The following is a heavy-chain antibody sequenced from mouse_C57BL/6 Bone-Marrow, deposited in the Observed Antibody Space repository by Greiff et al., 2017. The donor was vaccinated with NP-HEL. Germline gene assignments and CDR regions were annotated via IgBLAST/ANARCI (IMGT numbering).Heavy chain of an antibody. CDR2: ISSGSSTI. J-gene: IGHJ1*03. CDR1: GFTFSDYG. V-gene: IGHV5-17*01. CDR3: ARGGLRRDWYFDV. D-gene: IGHD2-4*01. Sequence: EVMLVESGGGLVKPGVSLKLSCAASGFTFSDYGMHWVRQAPEKGLEWVAYISSGSSTIYYADTVKGRFTISRDNAKNTLFLQMTSLRSEDTAMYYCARGGLRRDWYFDVWGTGTTVTVSS.